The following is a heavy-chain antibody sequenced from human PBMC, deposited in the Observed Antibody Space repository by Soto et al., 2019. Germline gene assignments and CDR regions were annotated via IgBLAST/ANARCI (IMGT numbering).Heavy chain of an antibody. CDR3: AMAGYCSGGTCFHGNCDY. CDR2: INPNGGST. D-gene: IGHD2-15*01. CDR1: GYTFTTYY. Sequence: QVQLVQSGAEVKRPGASVKVSCKASGYTFTTYYMNWVRQAPGQGLEWLGIINPNGGSTTYAQKFQGRVTMTRGTSTSTVCLELSSLRSEDTAVYYRAMAGYCSGGTCFHGNCDYWGQGTLVTVSA. J-gene: IGHJ4*02. V-gene: IGHV1-46*01.